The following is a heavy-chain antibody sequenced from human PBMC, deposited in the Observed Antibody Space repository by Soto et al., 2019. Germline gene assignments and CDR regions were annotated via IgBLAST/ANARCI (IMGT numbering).Heavy chain of an antibody. CDR1: GGSISSGEYY. CDR3: ARTSLTIFGPRNDYYGMGV. V-gene: IGHV4-30-4*01. J-gene: IGHJ6*02. D-gene: IGHD3-3*01. Sequence: PSETLSLTCTVSGGSISSGEYYWTWIRQPPGKGLEWIGYISYSGSTHYSPSLKSRVSITVDTSKNQFSLNLASVSAEDTAVYYCARTSLTIFGPRNDYYGMGVWGLGTKVTVSS. CDR2: ISYSGST.